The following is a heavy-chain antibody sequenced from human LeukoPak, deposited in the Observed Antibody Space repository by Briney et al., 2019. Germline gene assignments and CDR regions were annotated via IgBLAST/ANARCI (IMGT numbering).Heavy chain of an antibody. V-gene: IGHV4-39*01. J-gene: IGHJ4*02. CDR1: GGSIRSSYYY. CDR3: ARAGIAAAGADY. CDR2: IYDSGST. Sequence: SETLSLTCTVSGGSIRSSYYYWGWIRQPPGKGLEWIGSIYDSGSTYYNPSLKSRVTLSVDTSKNQFSLKLNSVAAADTAVYYCARAGIAAAGADYWGQGTLVTVSS. D-gene: IGHD6-13*01.